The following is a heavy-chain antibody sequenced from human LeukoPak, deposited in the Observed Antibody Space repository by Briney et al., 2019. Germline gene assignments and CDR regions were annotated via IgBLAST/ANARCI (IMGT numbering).Heavy chain of an antibody. CDR1: GFTFSSYA. Sequence: PGGSLRLSCAASGFTFSSYAMSWVRQAPGKGLEWVSAISGSGGSTYYADSVKGRFTISRDNSKNTVYLQMNSLRAEDTAVYYCAKSQRAAAAPGDFDYWGQGTLVTVSS. J-gene: IGHJ4*02. D-gene: IGHD6-13*01. CDR2: ISGSGGST. CDR3: AKSQRAAAAPGDFDY. V-gene: IGHV3-23*01.